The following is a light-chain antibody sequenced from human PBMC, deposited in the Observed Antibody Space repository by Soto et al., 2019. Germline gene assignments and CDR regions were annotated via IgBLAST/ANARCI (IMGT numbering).Light chain of an antibody. CDR1: SSDVGSYNL. V-gene: IGLV2-23*01. J-gene: IGLJ2*01. CDR2: EGN. CDR3: CSYAGSTTSHVV. Sequence: QSALTQPASVSGSPGQSITISCTGTSSDVGSYNLVSWYQQHPGKAPKLIIFEGNERPSGVSNRFSGSKSGNTASLTISGLPAEEGADYYCCSYAGSTTSHVVFGGGTKLTVL.